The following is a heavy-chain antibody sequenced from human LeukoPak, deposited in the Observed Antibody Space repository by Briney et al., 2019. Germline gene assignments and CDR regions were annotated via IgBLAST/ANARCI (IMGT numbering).Heavy chain of an antibody. V-gene: IGHV4-59*01. D-gene: IGHD5-18*01. CDR3: ARTTEGGYSYGYFYYYYMDV. J-gene: IGHJ6*03. Sequence: SETLSLTCTVSGGSISSYYWSWIRQPPGKVLELMGYIYYSVSTNYNPSLKGRVTISVDTSKHQFSLKLSSVTAADTAVYYCARTTEGGYSYGYFYYYYMDVWGKGTTVTISS. CDR1: GGSISSYY. CDR2: IYYSVST.